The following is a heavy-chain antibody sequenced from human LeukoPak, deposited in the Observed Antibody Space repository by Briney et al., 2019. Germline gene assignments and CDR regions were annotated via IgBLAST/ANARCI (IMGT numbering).Heavy chain of an antibody. V-gene: IGHV4-59*01. D-gene: IGHD3-3*01. Sequence: SETLSLTCTVSGGSISSYYWSWIRQPPGKGLEWIGYIYYSGSTNYNPSLKSRVTISVDTSKNQFSLKLSSVTAADTAVYYCARVVEDYYDFWSGYYAFDYWGQGTLVTVSS. J-gene: IGHJ4*02. CDR2: IYYSGST. CDR3: ARVVEDYYDFWSGYYAFDY. CDR1: GGSISSYY.